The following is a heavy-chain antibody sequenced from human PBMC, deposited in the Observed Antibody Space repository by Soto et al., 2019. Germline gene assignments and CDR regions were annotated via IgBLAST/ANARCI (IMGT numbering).Heavy chain of an antibody. V-gene: IGHV3-23*01. CDR1: GFTFSSYA. CDR3: AKRATGTDFDY. J-gene: IGHJ4*02. CDR2: ISGSGGST. Sequence: EVQLLESGGGLVQPGGSLRLSCAASGFTFSSYAMNWVRQAPGKGLVWVSVISGSGGSTYYADSVKGRFTISIDNSKNTLYLQMNSLRAEDTAVYYCAKRATGTDFDYWGQGTLVTVSS. D-gene: IGHD1-1*01.